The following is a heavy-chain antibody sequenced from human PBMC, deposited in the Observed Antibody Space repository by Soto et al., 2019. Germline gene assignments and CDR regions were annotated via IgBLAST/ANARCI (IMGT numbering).Heavy chain of an antibody. V-gene: IGHV3-30*18. Sequence: QMQLVESGGGVVQPGRSLRLSCVASGFTFSSCAMHWVRQVPGKGLEWLAVVTHDGTLYPYADSVKGRFSISRDNSRKTLYLQMNGLRPEDTAVYYCVKDRSDTWSFDYWGQGTLVTVSS. J-gene: IGHJ4*02. CDR2: VTHDGTLY. D-gene: IGHD2-8*02. CDR1: GFTFSSCA. CDR3: VKDRSDTWSFDY.